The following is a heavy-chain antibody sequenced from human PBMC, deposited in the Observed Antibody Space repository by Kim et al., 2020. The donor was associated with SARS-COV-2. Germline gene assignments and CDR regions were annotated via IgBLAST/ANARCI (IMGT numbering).Heavy chain of an antibody. CDR3: ARAYYVFWSADYGWYFDL. CDR2: INHSGSS. Sequence: SETLSLTCAFYGGSFSASSWSWIRQPPGEGLEWIGEINHSGSSNYNPSLKSRVSISLDTSKNQFSLRLTSVTAADTAVYYCARAYYVFWSADYGWYFDLWGRGPPVTVSA. CDR1: GGSFSASS. D-gene: IGHD3-3*01. J-gene: IGHJ2*01. V-gene: IGHV4-34*01.